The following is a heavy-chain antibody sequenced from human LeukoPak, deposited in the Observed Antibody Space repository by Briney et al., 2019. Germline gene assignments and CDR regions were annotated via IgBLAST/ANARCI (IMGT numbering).Heavy chain of an antibody. CDR2: ISGSGGST. Sequence: GGSLRLSCEASGFTFSSYAMSWVRQAPGKGLEWVSAISGSGGSTYYADSVKGRFTISRDNGKNTLYLQMNSLRGEDTAVYYCARGYTFTSNWFDPWGQGTLVTVSA. D-gene: IGHD6-13*01. CDR3: ARGYTFTSNWFDP. CDR1: GFTFSSYA. V-gene: IGHV3-23*01. J-gene: IGHJ5*02.